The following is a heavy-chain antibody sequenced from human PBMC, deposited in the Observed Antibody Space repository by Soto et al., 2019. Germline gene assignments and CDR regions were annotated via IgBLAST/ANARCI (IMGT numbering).Heavy chain of an antibody. D-gene: IGHD1-7*01. Sequence: GGSLRLSCAASGFTFSSYEMNWVRQAPGKGLEWVSYISSSGSTIYYADSVKGRFTISRDNAKNSLYLQMNSLRAEDTAVYYCAIASITGTTEAFDIWGQGTMVTVSS. CDR2: ISSSGSTI. V-gene: IGHV3-48*03. CDR3: AIASITGTTEAFDI. J-gene: IGHJ3*02. CDR1: GFTFSSYE.